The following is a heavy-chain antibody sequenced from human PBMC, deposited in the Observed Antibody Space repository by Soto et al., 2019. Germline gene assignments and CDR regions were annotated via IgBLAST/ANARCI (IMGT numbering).Heavy chain of an antibody. J-gene: IGHJ4*02. CDR2: IWYDGSNK. CDR3: AREYSGSYAY. V-gene: IGHV3-33*01. D-gene: IGHD1-26*01. Sequence: QVQLVESGGGVVQPGRSLRLSCAASGFTFSSYGMHWVRQAPGKGLEWVAVIWYDGSNKYYADSVKGRFTISRDNSKNPLYLQMNSLRAEDTAVYYCAREYSGSYAYWGQGTLVTVSS. CDR1: GFTFSSYG.